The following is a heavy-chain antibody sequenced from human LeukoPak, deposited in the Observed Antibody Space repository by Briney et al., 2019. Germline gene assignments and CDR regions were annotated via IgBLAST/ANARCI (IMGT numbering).Heavy chain of an antibody. CDR3: ARGAGNYYFYGMDV. Sequence: SETLSLTCTVSGGSISSYFWSWIRQPPGKGLEWIGHIYYSGSTNYNPSLKSRVTVSVDTSKNQFSLKLSSVAAADTAVYYCARGAGNYYFYGMDVWGQGTTVTVSS. V-gene: IGHV4-59*01. CDR1: GGSISSYF. CDR2: IYYSGST. J-gene: IGHJ6*02.